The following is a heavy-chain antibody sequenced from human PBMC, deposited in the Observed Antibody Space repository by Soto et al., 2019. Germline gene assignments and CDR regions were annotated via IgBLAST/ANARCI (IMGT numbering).Heavy chain of an antibody. Sequence: EVQLVESGGGLVKPGGYLRLYCAASGFTFSSYSMNWVRQAPGKGLEWVSSISSSSSYIYYADSVKGRFTISRDNAKNSLYLQMNSLRAEDTAVYYCARDGRGTVTTAGAYYFDYWGQGTLVTVSS. V-gene: IGHV3-21*01. D-gene: IGHD4-4*01. CDR3: ARDGRGTVTTAGAYYFDY. J-gene: IGHJ4*02. CDR1: GFTFSSYS. CDR2: ISSSSSYI.